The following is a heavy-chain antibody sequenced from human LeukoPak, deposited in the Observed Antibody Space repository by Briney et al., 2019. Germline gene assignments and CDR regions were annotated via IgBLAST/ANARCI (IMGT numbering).Heavy chain of an antibody. Sequence: ASVKVSCKASGYTFTSYFIHWVRQAPGQGLEWMGIINPSGGSKNYAQKFQGRVTMTRDTYTSTVYMELSSLRSEDTAVYYCGTAKFGGNSYFDYWGQGTLVTVSS. J-gene: IGHJ4*02. D-gene: IGHD4-23*01. CDR3: GTAKFGGNSYFDY. CDR1: GYTFTSYF. V-gene: IGHV1-46*03. CDR2: INPSGGSK.